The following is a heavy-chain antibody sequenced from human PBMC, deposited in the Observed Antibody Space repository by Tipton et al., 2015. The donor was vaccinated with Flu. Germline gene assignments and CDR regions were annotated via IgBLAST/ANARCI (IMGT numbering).Heavy chain of an antibody. CDR3: ASSVTIIGLEEDTAFDI. J-gene: IGHJ3*02. CDR1: GFTFSSFG. CDR2: IWYDGNNK. V-gene: IGHV3-33*08. D-gene: IGHD3-3*01. Sequence: SLRLSCAASGFTFSSFGMHWVRQAPGKGLEWVAVIWYDGNNKDYADSVKGRFTISRDNSNNTLYLQMNSLRADDTAVYYCASSVTIIGLEEDTAFDIWGQGTMVTVSS.